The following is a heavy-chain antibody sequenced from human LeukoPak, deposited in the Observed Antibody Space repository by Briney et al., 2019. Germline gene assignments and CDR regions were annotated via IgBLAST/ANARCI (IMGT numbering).Heavy chain of an antibody. Sequence: GESLRLSCVVSGFTFSSSWMHWVRQAPGKGLVWVSRINSDGSSTNYADSVKGRFTISRDNAKNTLYLQLNSLRDEDTAVHYLAKGKGHCFEMWGQGTMVTVSS. CDR3: AKGKGHCFEM. CDR2: INSDGSST. D-gene: IGHD3-10*01. J-gene: IGHJ3*02. V-gene: IGHV3-74*01. CDR1: GFTFSSSW.